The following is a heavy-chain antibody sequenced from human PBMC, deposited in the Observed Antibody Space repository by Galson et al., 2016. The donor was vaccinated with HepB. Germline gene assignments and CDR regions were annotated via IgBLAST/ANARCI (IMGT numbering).Heavy chain of an antibody. Sequence: AVSGDSFKGYYCTWFRQSPGRGLEWIGEINLSGVTNFNPSLRSRVSMSVDTSKNQVFLTVTSVTAADTAVYFCARGVDFWGQGTLVIVSS. CDR1: GDSFKGYY. CDR3: ARGVDF. V-gene: IGHV4-34*01. J-gene: IGHJ4*02. CDR2: INLSGVT.